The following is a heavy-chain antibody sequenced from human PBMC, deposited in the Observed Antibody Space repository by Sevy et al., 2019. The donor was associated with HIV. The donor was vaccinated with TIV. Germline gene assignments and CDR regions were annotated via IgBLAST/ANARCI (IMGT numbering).Heavy chain of an antibody. D-gene: IGHD2-2*01. Sequence: GGSLRLSCAASGFTFDDYAMHWVRQAPGKGLEWVSGISWNSGSIGYADSVKGRFTISRDNAKNSLYLQMNSLRAEDTDLYYCAKESIRVPAGFDYWGQGTLVTVSS. CDR1: GFTFDDYA. J-gene: IGHJ4*02. CDR3: AKESIRVPAGFDY. CDR2: ISWNSGSI. V-gene: IGHV3-9*01.